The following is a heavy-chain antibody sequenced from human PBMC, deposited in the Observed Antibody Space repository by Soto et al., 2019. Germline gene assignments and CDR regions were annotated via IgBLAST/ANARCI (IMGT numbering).Heavy chain of an antibody. CDR3: ARLRYYYDSSGYPSDY. V-gene: IGHV1-18*01. D-gene: IGHD3-22*01. Sequence: QVQLVQSGAEVKKPGASVKVSCKASGYTFISNGISWVRQAPGQGLEWMGWISAYNGNTNYAQKLQGRVTMTTDTSTSTAYMELRSLRFDDTAVYYCARLRYYYDSSGYPSDYWGQGPLVTVSS. J-gene: IGHJ4*02. CDR1: GYTFISNG. CDR2: ISAYNGNT.